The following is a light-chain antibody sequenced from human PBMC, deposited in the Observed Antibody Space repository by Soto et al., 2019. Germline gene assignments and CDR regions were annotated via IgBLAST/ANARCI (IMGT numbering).Light chain of an antibody. CDR1: QSIATT. J-gene: IGKJ2*01. V-gene: IGKV3-15*01. CDR2: GSS. CDR3: QQYSNWPYS. Sequence: IVMTQSPDILSVSPGERATLSCRASQSIATTLAWYQHKPGQSPRILLYGSSTRATDVPPRYSGSGSGTNFTLTISSLQSEDFAVYYCQQYSNWPYSFGQGTKLEIK.